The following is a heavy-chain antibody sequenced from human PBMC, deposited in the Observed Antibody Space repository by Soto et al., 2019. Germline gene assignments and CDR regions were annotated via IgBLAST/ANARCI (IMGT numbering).Heavy chain of an antibody. CDR1: GGSFSGHY. D-gene: IGHD1-1*01. CDR2: INHGGST. V-gene: IGHV4-34*01. J-gene: IGHJ3*02. CDR3: VRGKFCDTTTCIRAFNI. Sequence: QVQLQQWGAGLLKPSETLSLTCAVYGGSFSGHYWTWVRQPPRKGLEWIGEINHGGSTSYNPSLKSRVTMSVDMSKNQFSLRLASVTAADTAVYYCVRGKFCDTTTCIRAFNIWGRGTMVTVSS.